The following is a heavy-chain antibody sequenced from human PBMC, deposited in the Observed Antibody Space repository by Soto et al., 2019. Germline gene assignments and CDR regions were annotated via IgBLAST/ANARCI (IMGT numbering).Heavy chain of an antibody. CDR3: WARDGDSLNY. D-gene: IGHD4-17*01. Sequence: EVQLVESGGGLVQPGGSLKLSCAASGFTFSGAVMHWVRQASGKGLEWLGRIRSKPNNYATAYAASVKGRFTISRDDSENKAYLHMNSLKTEDTAVYYCWARDGDSLNYWGQGTLVTVSS. J-gene: IGHJ4*02. V-gene: IGHV3-73*01. CDR2: IRSKPNNYAT. CDR1: GFTFSGAV.